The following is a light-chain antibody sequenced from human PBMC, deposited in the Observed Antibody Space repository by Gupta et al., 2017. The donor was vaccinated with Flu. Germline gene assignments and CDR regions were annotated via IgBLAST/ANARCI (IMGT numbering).Light chain of an antibody. CDR3: QVADNNVV. CDR2: QDD. V-gene: IGLV3-1*01. Sequence: VSPGQTASVTGSGDKLGNDYVSWYQQKPGQSPVLVMYQDDQRPSGIPERFSGSNSGNTATLTMREIQAVDEDDDYCQVADNNVVFGGGTRLTVL. CDR1: KLGNDY. J-gene: IGLJ3*02.